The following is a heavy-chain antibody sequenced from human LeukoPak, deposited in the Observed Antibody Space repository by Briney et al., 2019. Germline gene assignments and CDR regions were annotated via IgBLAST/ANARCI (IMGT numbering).Heavy chain of an antibody. J-gene: IGHJ4*02. Sequence: SVNLSCKASGGTFSSYAISWVRQAPGHGLEWMGRIIPILGIANYAQKFQGRVTITADKSTSTAYMELSSLRSEDTAVYYCARGAGSDYYDSSGYYPLGYWGQGTLVTVSS. CDR3: ARGAGSDYYDSSGYYPLGY. D-gene: IGHD3-22*01. V-gene: IGHV1-69*04. CDR1: GGTFSSYA. CDR2: IIPILGIA.